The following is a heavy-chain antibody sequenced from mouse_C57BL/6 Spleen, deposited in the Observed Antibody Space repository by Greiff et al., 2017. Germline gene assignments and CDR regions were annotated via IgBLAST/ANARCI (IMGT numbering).Heavy chain of an antibody. J-gene: IGHJ2*01. Sequence: QVQLQQPGAELVRPGSSVKLSCKASGYTFTSYWMHWVKQRPIQGLEWIGNIDPSDSETHYNQKFKDKATLTVDKSSSTAYMQRSSLTSEDSAVYYCARGIYYDSYYFDYWGQGTTLTVS. CDR3: ARGIYYDSYYFDY. D-gene: IGHD2-4*01. CDR1: GYTFTSYW. V-gene: IGHV1-52*01. CDR2: IDPSDSET.